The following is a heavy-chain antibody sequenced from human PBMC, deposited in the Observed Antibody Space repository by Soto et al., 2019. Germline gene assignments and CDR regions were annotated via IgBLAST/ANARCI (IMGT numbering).Heavy chain of an antibody. V-gene: IGHV3-15*01. CDR1: GFTFSNAW. J-gene: IGHJ3*02. CDR3: TTVLAGGGSFYDAFDI. Sequence: PGGSLRLSCAASGFTFSNAWMSWVRQAPGKGLEWVGRIKSKTDGGTTDYAAPVKGGFTISRDDSKNTLYLQMNSLKTEDTAVYYCTTVLAGGGSFYDAFDIWGQGTMVTVSS. CDR2: IKSKTDGGTT. D-gene: IGHD2-15*01.